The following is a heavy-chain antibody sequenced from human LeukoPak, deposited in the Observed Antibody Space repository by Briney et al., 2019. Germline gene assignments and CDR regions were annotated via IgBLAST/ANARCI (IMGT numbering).Heavy chain of an antibody. V-gene: IGHV3-23*01. Sequence: GGSLRLSCAASGFTFSSSAMSWVRQAPGKGLEWVSAISNNGGYTYYADSVQGRFTISRDNSKSTLCLQMNRLRAEDTAVYYCAKDSYDSSGSRYDYWGQGTLVTVSS. CDR2: ISNNGGYT. D-gene: IGHD3-22*01. CDR3: AKDSYDSSGSRYDY. CDR1: GFTFSSSA. J-gene: IGHJ4*02.